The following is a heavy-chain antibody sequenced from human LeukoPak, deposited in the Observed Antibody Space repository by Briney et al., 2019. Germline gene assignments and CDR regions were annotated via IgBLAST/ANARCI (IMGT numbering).Heavy chain of an antibody. D-gene: IGHD6-19*01. CDR1: GFSFRSYS. V-gene: IGHV3-48*02. J-gene: IGHJ4*02. CDR3: ARDRVAVADFDQ. Sequence: GGSLRLSCAASGFSFRSYSLTWVRQAPGKGLEWVSYISSSASTIYYADSVKGRFTISRDNAQNSLYLHMSSLRDEDTAVYYCARDRVAVADFDQWGQGTLVTVSS. CDR2: ISSSASTI.